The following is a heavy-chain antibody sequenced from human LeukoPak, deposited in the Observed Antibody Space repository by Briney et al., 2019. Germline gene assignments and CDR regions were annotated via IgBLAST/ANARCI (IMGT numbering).Heavy chain of an antibody. Sequence: GGSLRLSCTVSGFTLSSYEMSWIGQAPGKGLEWVSYISSRGNTTKNADSVKGRFTITRDNAKNSLYLQMNSLRAEDTAVYYCARSSYHYDSSGGPGAFDIWGQGTMVTVSS. D-gene: IGHD3-22*01. J-gene: IGHJ3*02. CDR3: ARSSYHYDSSGGPGAFDI. V-gene: IGHV3-11*01. CDR2: ISSRGNTT. CDR1: GFTLSSYE.